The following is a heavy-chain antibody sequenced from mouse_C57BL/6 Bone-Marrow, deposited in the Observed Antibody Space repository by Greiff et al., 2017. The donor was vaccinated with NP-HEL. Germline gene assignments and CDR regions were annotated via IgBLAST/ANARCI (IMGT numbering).Heavy chain of an antibody. CDR1: GYTFTSYW. V-gene: IGHV1-50*01. J-gene: IGHJ1*03. Sequence: QVQLQQPGAELVKPGASVKLSCKASGYTFTSYWMQWVKQRPGQGLEWIGEIDPSDSYTNYNQKFKGKATLTVDTSSSTAYMQLSSLTSEDSAVYYCARSDVGGTGTTVTVSS. CDR3: ARSDV. CDR2: IDPSDSYT.